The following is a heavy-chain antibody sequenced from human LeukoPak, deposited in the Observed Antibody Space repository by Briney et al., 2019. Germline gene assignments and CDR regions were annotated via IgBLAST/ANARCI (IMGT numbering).Heavy chain of an antibody. Sequence: ASVKVSCKASGYTFTGYYMHWVRQAPGQGPEWMGWINPNSGGTNYAQKFQGRVTMTRDTSISTAYMELSRLRSDDTAVYYCASSNDLSPYGMDVWGQGTTVTVSS. V-gene: IGHV1-2*02. J-gene: IGHJ6*02. CDR3: ASSNDLSPYGMDV. CDR2: INPNSGGT. CDR1: GYTFTGYY. D-gene: IGHD1-1*01.